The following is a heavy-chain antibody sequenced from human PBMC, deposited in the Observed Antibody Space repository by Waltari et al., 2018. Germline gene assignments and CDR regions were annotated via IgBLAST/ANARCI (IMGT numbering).Heavy chain of an antibody. Sequence: EVQLLESGGGLVQPGGSLRLSCAASGFTFSSYAMSLVRQVPGKGLAWVSAIVGSGGSKYYADYVKGRFTISRDKSKNTLYLQMNSLGAEDTAVYYCAKDAGYSSDLPPDYWGQGTLVTVSS. CDR2: IVGSGGSK. D-gene: IGHD6-19*01. J-gene: IGHJ4*02. CDR3: AKDAGYSSDLPPDY. CDR1: GFTFSSYA. V-gene: IGHV3-23*01.